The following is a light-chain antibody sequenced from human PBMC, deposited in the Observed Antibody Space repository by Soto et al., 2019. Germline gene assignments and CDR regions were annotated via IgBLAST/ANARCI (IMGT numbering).Light chain of an antibody. Sequence: EIVLTQSPGTLSLSPGERATLSCRASQSVSSSYLAWYQQKPGQAPRLLIYGASSRATGIPDRFSGSGSGTDFTLTISRLEPEDFAVYYCQQYGSSFPWMFGQGTKV. J-gene: IGKJ1*01. CDR2: GAS. CDR1: QSVSSSY. V-gene: IGKV3-20*01. CDR3: QQYGSSFPWM.